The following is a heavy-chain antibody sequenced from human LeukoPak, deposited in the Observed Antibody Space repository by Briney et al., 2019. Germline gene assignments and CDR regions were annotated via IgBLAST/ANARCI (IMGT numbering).Heavy chain of an antibody. V-gene: IGHV4-39*07. D-gene: IGHD6-13*01. J-gene: IGHJ3*02. Sequence: SETLSLTCTVSGGSISSSSYYWGWIRQPPGKGLEWIGNIYYSGSTYYNPSLKSRVTISVDTSKNQFSLKLSSVTAADTAVYYCAREGIAALDAFDIWGQGTMVTVSS. CDR1: GGSISSSSYY. CDR3: AREGIAALDAFDI. CDR2: IYYSGST.